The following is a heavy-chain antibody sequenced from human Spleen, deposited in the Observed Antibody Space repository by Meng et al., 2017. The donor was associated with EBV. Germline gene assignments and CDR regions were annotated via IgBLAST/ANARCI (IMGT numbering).Heavy chain of an antibody. CDR1: GFSLSTSGAG. D-gene: IGHD4/OR15-4a*01. Sequence: QITLKESGPTLVKPTQTLTLTCSFSGFSLSTSGAGVGWIRQPPGKALEWLAPIYWNDDKRYRPSLKSRLSITKDTAKNQVVLTVTNMDPVDTATYYCAHRGGATVLTHFDYWGQGTLVTVSS. CDR2: IYWNDDK. CDR3: AHRGGATVLTHFDY. V-gene: IGHV2-5*01. J-gene: IGHJ4*02.